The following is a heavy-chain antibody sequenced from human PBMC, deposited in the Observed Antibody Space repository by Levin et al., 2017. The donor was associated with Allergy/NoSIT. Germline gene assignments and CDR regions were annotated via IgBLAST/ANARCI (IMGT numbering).Heavy chain of an antibody. CDR2: INHRGST. Sequence: SETLSLTCAVYGGSLSGYYWNWIRQPPGKGLEWIGEINHRGSTNYNPSLKSRVTISVDTSKNQMSLKVSSVTAADTAVYYCARGDIVETNWFDPWGQGTRVIVSS. CDR3: ARGDIVETNWFDP. D-gene: IGHD2-15*01. V-gene: IGHV4-34*01. CDR1: GGSLSGYY. J-gene: IGHJ5*02.